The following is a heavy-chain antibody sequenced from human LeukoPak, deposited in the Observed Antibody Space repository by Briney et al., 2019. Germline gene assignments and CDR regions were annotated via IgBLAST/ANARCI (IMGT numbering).Heavy chain of an antibody. Sequence: GESLKISCKGFGYNFATYWIGWVRQMPGKGLEWMGIIYPDDSDTRYSPSFQGQVTISADKSISTAYLQWSSLKASDTAMYYCARIDYGDYVGAFDIWGQGTMVTVSS. CDR3: ARIDYGDYVGAFDI. CDR1: GYNFATYW. J-gene: IGHJ3*02. V-gene: IGHV5-51*01. D-gene: IGHD4-17*01. CDR2: IYPDDSDT.